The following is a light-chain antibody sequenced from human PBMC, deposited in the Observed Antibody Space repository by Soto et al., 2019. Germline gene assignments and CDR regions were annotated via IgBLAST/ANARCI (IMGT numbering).Light chain of an antibody. CDR2: AAS. V-gene: IGKV1-39*01. J-gene: IGKJ2*01. CDR3: QESYRTPRT. Sequence: DIQMTQSPSSLSASVGDRVTITCRASQTINASLNWYQQKPGKAPKLLIYAASSLQSGVPSRFSGSGSGTDFTLTISSLQPEDFATYYCQESYRTPRTFGQGTRLV. CDR1: QTINAS.